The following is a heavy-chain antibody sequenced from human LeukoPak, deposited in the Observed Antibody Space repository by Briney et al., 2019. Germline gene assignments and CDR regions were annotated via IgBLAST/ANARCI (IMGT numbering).Heavy chain of an antibody. D-gene: IGHD1-26*01. J-gene: IGHJ4*02. CDR2: ISGSGGST. V-gene: IGHV3-23*01. Sequence: VRQAXXXXXEXGSAISGSGGSTYYADSVKGRFTISRDNSKNTLYLQMNSLRAEDTAVYYCAKDLLRYSGSYQTYFDYWGQGTLVTVSS. CDR3: AKDLLRYSGSYQTYFDY.